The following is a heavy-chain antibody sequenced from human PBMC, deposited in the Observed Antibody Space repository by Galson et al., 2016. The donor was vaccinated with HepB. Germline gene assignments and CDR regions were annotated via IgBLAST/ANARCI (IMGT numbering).Heavy chain of an antibody. Sequence: FLRLPCATSGFTFSNYAMTWLRQSPGKGPEWVSDIRGRGGSIKYADSVKGRVTISRDNSKNTLYLQLDSLRAEDTAVYYCARAVTILGVVTNPSDVWGQGTTVTVSS. CDR3: ARAVTILGVVTNPSDV. J-gene: IGHJ6*01. CDR1: GFTFSNYA. V-gene: IGHV3-23*01. CDR2: IRGRGGSI. D-gene: IGHD3-3*01.